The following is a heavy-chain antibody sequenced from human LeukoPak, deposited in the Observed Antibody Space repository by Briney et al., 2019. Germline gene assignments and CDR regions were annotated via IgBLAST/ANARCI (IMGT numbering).Heavy chain of an antibody. V-gene: IGHV3-48*01. Sequence: PGGSLRLSRAASGFTFSSYSMNWVRQAPGKGLELVSYISSASNTIYYADSVKGRFTISRDNAKNSLYLQMNSLRAEDTAMYYCARDGWFGDYNWFDPWGQGTLVTVSS. CDR3: ARDGWFGDYNWFDP. CDR1: GFTFSSYS. CDR2: ISSASNTI. D-gene: IGHD3-10*01. J-gene: IGHJ5*02.